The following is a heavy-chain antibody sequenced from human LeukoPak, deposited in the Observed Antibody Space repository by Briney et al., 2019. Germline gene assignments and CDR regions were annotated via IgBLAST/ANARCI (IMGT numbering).Heavy chain of an antibody. Sequence: SETLSLTCTVSGGSISNYYWNWLRQPPGKGLEWIGHIYYSGSTTYNPSLTSRVTMSLDTSKNQFSLRLTSVTAADTAVYYCARDFDSKSTYFDYWGQGTLVTVSS. CDR3: ARDFDSKSTYFDY. CDR1: GGSISNYY. J-gene: IGHJ4*02. D-gene: IGHD2-21*01. V-gene: IGHV4-59*01. CDR2: IYYSGST.